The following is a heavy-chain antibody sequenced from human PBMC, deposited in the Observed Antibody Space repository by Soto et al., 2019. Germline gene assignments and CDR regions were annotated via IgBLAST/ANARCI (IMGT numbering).Heavy chain of an antibody. CDR1: GYTFTSYA. D-gene: IGHD3-10*01. CDR3: ARSRGIGELFPFDY. V-gene: IGHV1-3*01. Sequence: ASVKVSCKASGYTFTSYAMHWLRQSPGQRLEWMGWINAGNGNTKYSQKFQGRVTITRDTSASTAYMELSSLRSEDTAVYYCARSRGIGELFPFDYWGQGTLVTVSS. CDR2: INAGNGNT. J-gene: IGHJ4*02.